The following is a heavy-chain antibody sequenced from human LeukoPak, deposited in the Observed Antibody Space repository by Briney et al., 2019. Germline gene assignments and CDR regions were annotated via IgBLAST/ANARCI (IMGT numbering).Heavy chain of an antibody. CDR3: AREAGYGDYVHNWFDP. V-gene: IGHV1-46*01. Sequence: ASVKVSCKASGYTFTSYYMHWVRQAPGQGLEWMGIINSSGGSTSYAQKFQGRVTMTRDTSTSTVYMELSSLRSEDTAVYYCAREAGYGDYVHNWFDPWGQGTLVTVSS. J-gene: IGHJ5*02. CDR2: INSSGGST. CDR1: GYTFTSYY. D-gene: IGHD4-17*01.